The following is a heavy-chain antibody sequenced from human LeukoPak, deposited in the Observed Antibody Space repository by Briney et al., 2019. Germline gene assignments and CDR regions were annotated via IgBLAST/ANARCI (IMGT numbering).Heavy chain of an antibody. D-gene: IGHD5-24*01. CDR3: ARDRDGYNTYDY. CDR2: IIPIFGIA. J-gene: IGHJ4*02. CDR1: GGTFSSYA. V-gene: IGHV1-69*04. Sequence: ASVKVSCKASGGTFSSYAISWVRQGPGQGLEWMGRIIPIFGIANYAQKFQGRDTITADKSTSTADMELSSLRSEDTAVYYCARDRDGYNTYDYWGQGTLVTVSS.